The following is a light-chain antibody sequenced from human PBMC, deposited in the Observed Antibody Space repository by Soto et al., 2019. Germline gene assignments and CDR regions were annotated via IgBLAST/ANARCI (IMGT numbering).Light chain of an antibody. J-gene: IGLJ1*01. CDR2: DVS. Sequence: QSALTQPRSVSGSPGQSVTISCTGTSSDVGGYNYVSWYQQHPGKAPKLMIYDVSKRPSGVPDRFSGSKSGNTASLPISGLQAEDEADVYCCSCARSYPAVFGTGTTLTVL. CDR1: SSDVGGYNY. V-gene: IGLV2-11*01. CDR3: CSCARSYPAV.